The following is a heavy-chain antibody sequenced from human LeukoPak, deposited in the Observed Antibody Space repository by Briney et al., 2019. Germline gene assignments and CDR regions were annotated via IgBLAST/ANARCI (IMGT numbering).Heavy chain of an antibody. CDR3: ARRNERRAPGAFDI. CDR1: GGSFSGYY. J-gene: IGHJ3*02. V-gene: IGHV4-34*01. CDR2: INHSGST. D-gene: IGHD1-1*01. Sequence: SETLSLTCAVSGGSFSGYYWSWIRQPPGKGLEWIGEINHSGSTNYNPSLKSRVTISVDTSKNQFSLKLSSVTAADTAVYYCARRNERRAPGAFDIWGQGTMVTVSS.